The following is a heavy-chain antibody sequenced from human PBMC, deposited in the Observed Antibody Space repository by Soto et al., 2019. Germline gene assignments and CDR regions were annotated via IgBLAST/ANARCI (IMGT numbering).Heavy chain of an antibody. CDR1: GFTFSDYY. Sequence: GALRLSCAASGFTFSDYYMSWIRQAPGKGLEWVSYISSSGSTIYDADSVKGRFTISRDNAKNSLYLQMNSLRAEDTALYYCARAIGTTISFDFWGQGTLVTVSS. V-gene: IGHV3-11*01. J-gene: IGHJ4*02. D-gene: IGHD5-12*01. CDR3: ARAIGTTISFDF. CDR2: ISSSGSTI.